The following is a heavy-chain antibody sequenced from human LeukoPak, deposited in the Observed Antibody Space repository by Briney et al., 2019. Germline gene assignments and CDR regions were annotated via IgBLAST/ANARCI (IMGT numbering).Heavy chain of an antibody. Sequence: GGSLRLSCAASGFTFNSYGMNWVRQAPGKGPEWVAFIRYDESNKYYADSVKGRFTISRDNSKNTLYLQMNSLRAEDTAVYYCAKSGTSGYDLLDIWGQGTMVTVSS. D-gene: IGHD5-12*01. CDR2: IRYDESNK. CDR3: AKSGTSGYDLLDI. V-gene: IGHV3-30*02. CDR1: GFTFNSYG. J-gene: IGHJ3*02.